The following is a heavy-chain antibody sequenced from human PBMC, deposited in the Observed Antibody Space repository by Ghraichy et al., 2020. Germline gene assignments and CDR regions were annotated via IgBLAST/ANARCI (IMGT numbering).Heavy chain of an antibody. CDR1: GFTFSSYW. J-gene: IGHJ2*01. CDR2: INSDGSST. Sequence: GGSLRLSCAASGFTFSSYWMHWVRQAPGKGLVWVSRINSDGSSTSYADSVKGRFTISRDNAKNTLYLQMNSLRAEDTAVYYCASLLVTTSPFDLWGRGTLVTVSS. D-gene: IGHD4-11*01. V-gene: IGHV3-74*01. CDR3: ASLLVTTSPFDL.